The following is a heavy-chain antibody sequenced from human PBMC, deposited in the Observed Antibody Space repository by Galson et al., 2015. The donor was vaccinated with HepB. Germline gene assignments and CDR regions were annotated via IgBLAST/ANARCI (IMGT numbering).Heavy chain of an antibody. J-gene: IGHJ4*02. CDR3: ARDLLYDFWSGYYRLDF. CDR2: INPSGGST. D-gene: IGHD3-3*01. CDR1: GYTFTSYY. Sequence: SVKVSCKASGYTFTSYYMHWVRQAPGQGLEWMGIINPSGGSTSYAQKFQGRVTMTRDTSTSTVYMELSSLRSEDTAVYYCARDLLYDFWSGYYRLDFWGQGTLVTVSS. V-gene: IGHV1-46*01.